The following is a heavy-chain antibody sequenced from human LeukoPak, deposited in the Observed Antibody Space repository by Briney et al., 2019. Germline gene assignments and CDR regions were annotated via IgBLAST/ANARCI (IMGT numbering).Heavy chain of an antibody. V-gene: IGHV4-38-2*02. CDR2: IYHSGST. D-gene: IGHD3-16*02. CDR1: GYSISSGYY. Sequence: PSETLSLTCTVSGYSISSGYYWGWIRQPPGKGLEWIGSIYHSGSTYYNPSLKSRVTISVDTSKNQFSLKLSSVTAADTAVYYCARGRVTFGGVIFWGQGTLVIVSS. CDR3: ARGRVTFGGVIF. J-gene: IGHJ4*02.